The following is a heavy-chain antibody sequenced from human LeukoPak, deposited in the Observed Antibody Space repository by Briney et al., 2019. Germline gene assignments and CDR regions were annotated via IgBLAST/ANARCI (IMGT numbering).Heavy chain of an antibody. J-gene: IGHJ5*02. D-gene: IGHD6-19*01. CDR1: GFTFSSYA. CDR2: ISYDGSNK. CDR3: VRTGYSSGWYQNWFDP. Sequence: GGSLRLSCAASGFTFSSYAMHWVRQAPGKGLEWVAVISYDGSNKYYADSVKGRFTISRDNSKNTLYLQMNSLRAEDTAVYYCVRTGYSSGWYQNWFDPWGQGTLVTVSS. V-gene: IGHV3-30-3*01.